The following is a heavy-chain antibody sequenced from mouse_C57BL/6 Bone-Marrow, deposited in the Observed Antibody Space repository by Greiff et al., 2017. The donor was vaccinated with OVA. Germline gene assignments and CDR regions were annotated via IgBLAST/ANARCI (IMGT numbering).Heavy chain of an antibody. J-gene: IGHJ1*03. Sequence: EVQGVESGGGLVKPGGSLKLSCAASGFTFSDYGMHWVRQAPEKGLEWVAYISSGSSTIYYADTVKGRFTISRDNAKNTLFLQMTSLRSEDTAMYYWARPYYYGSSYTWYFDVWGTGTTVTVSS. CDR1: GFTFSDYG. CDR3: ARPYYYGSSYTWYFDV. V-gene: IGHV5-17*01. CDR2: ISSGSSTI. D-gene: IGHD1-1*01.